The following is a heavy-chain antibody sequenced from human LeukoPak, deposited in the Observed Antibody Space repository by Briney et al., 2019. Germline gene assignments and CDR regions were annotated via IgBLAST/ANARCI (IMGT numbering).Heavy chain of an antibody. V-gene: IGHV3-48*01. CDR1: GFTFSSYS. Sequence: AGGSLRLSCAASGFTFSSYSMHWVRQAPGKGLEWVSYISSSSSTIYYADSVKGRFTISRDNAKNSLYLQMNSLRAEDTAVYYCARGVRWELTPLDYWGQGTLVTVSS. CDR2: ISSSSSTI. CDR3: ARGVRWELTPLDY. D-gene: IGHD1-26*01. J-gene: IGHJ4*02.